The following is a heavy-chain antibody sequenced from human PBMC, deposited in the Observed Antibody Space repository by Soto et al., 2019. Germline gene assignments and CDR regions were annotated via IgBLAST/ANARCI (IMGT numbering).Heavy chain of an antibody. Sequence: GGSLRLSCAASGFTFGAYVMHWVRQAPGKGLEWVAHISYDGNNKYYADSVKGRFTISRDNFKNTLYLQMSSLRTDDTAVYYCARDRFDYYDSSGYWRFDPWGQGT. CDR3: ARDRFDYYDSSGYWRFDP. CDR2: ISYDGNNK. D-gene: IGHD3-22*01. CDR1: GFTFGAYV. V-gene: IGHV3-30-3*01. J-gene: IGHJ5*02.